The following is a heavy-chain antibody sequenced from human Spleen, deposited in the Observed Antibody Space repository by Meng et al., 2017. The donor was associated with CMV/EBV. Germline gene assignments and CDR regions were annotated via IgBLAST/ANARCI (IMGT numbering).Heavy chain of an antibody. V-gene: IGHV3-13*03. J-gene: IGHJ6*02. D-gene: IGHD3-9*01. CDR1: GFTFSSYD. CDR3: ARDYDNYYGMDV. Sequence: GVLKISCAACGFTFSSYDMHWVRQATGKGLEWVSAIGTAGDTYYPGSVKGQFTISRENAKNSLYLQMNSLRAGDTAVYYCARDYDNYYGMDVWGQGTTVTVSS. CDR2: IGTAGDT.